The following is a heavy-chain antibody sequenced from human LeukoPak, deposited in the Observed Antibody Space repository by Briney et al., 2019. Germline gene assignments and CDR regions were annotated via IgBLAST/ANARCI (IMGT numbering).Heavy chain of an antibody. V-gene: IGHV4-4*07. CDR3: ASNNYDFWSGTVDY. Sequence: SETLSLTCTVSGGSISSYYWSWIRQPAGKGLEWIGRIYTSGSTNYNPSLKSRVTMSVDTSKNQFSLKLSSVTAADTAVYYCASNNYDFWSGTVDYWGQGTLVTVSS. CDR1: GGSISSYY. D-gene: IGHD3-3*01. CDR2: IYTSGST. J-gene: IGHJ4*02.